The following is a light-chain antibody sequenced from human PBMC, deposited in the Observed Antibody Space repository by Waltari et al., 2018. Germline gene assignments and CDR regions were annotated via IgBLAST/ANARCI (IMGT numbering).Light chain of an antibody. Sequence: DIQMTQSPSTLSASVGDRVTITCRASENVRKWLAWYQQKPGKAPKLLVYKASTLRSGVPSRFSGSGSGTEFRLTISSLQPDDFATYYCQQSYTYSYTFGQGTKLEIK. CDR1: ENVRKW. CDR2: KAS. V-gene: IGKV1-5*03. CDR3: QQSYTYSYT. J-gene: IGKJ2*01.